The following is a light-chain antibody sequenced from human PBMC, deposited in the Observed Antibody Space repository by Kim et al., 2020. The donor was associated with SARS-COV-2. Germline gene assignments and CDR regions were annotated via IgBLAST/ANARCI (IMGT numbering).Light chain of an antibody. Sequence: RVTISCSGSSSNIGSNYVYWYQQLPGTAPKLLIYRNNQRPSGVPDRFSGSKSGTSASLAISGLRSEDEADYYCAAWDDSLSGYVVFGGGTKLTVL. J-gene: IGLJ2*01. CDR2: RNN. V-gene: IGLV1-47*01. CDR1: SSNIGSNY. CDR3: AAWDDSLSGYVV.